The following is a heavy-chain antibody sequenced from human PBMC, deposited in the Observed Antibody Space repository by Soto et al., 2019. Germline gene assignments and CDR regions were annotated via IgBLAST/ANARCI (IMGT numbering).Heavy chain of an antibody. D-gene: IGHD5-12*01. Sequence: SVGLSCAASGFTFVDYAMHLVRRAPGKGLEWVSGISWNSGSIGYADSVKGRFTISSDNAKNSLYLQMNSLRAEDPALYYCAKGLYSGYDVGYDDFDIWGQGTMAPVSS. CDR2: ISWNSGSI. J-gene: IGHJ3*02. V-gene: IGHV3-9*01. CDR1: GFTFVDYA. CDR3: AKGLYSGYDVGYDDFDI.